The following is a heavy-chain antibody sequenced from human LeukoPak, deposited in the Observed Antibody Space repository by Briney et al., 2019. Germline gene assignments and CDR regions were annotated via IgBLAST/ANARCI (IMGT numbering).Heavy chain of an antibody. CDR1: GGSISSYY. J-gene: IGHJ6*03. V-gene: IGHV4-39*07. Sequence: PSETLSLTCTVSGGSISSYYWGWIRQPPGKGLEWIGSIYYSGSTYYNPSLKSRVTISVDTSKNQFSLKLSSVTAADTAVYYCARAYSSSWSYYYYYMDVWGKGTTVTVSS. CDR3: ARAYSSSWSYYYYYMDV. D-gene: IGHD6-13*01. CDR2: IYYSGST.